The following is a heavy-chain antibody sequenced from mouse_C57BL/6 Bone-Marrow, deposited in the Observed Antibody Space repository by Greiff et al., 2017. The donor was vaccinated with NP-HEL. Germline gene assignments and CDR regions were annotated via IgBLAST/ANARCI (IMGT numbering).Heavy chain of an antibody. D-gene: IGHD1-2*01. V-gene: IGHV7-3*01. Sequence: EVKLVESGGGLVQPGGSLSLSCAASGFTFTDYYMSWVRQPPGKALEWLGFIRNRANGYTTEYSASVKGRFTISRDNSQCILYLQMNALRAEDSATCYDTRAENSFMDDWGKGTSVTVSS. CDR3: TRAENSFMDD. J-gene: IGHJ4*01. CDR1: GFTFTDYY. CDR2: IRNRANGYTT.